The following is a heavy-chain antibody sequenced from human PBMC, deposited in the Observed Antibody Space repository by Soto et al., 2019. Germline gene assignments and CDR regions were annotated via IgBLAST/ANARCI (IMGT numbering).Heavy chain of an antibody. J-gene: IGHJ6*02. V-gene: IGHV4-59*01. CDR3: ARASLRWIQLWLPLRYPGGFPMDV. CDR1: GGSISSYY. D-gene: IGHD5-18*01. Sequence: QVQLQESGPGLVKPSETLSLTCTVSGGSISSYYWSWIRQPPGKGLEWIGYIYYSGSTNYNPSLKSRVTISVDTSKNQCSLKLSSVTAADTAVYYCARASLRWIQLWLPLRYPGGFPMDVWGQGTTVTVSS. CDR2: IYYSGST.